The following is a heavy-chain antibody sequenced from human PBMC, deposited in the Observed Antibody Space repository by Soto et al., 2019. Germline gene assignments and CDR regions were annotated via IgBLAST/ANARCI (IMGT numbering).Heavy chain of an antibody. J-gene: IGHJ4*01. D-gene: IGHD5-12*01. CDR1: GDSISSYY. V-gene: IGHV4-59*01. CDR2: IHASGCT. CDR3: ARLIRGYSGQDGTDYFEY. Sequence: PSETLSLTCTVSGDSISSYYWSWIRKSPGSGLDWIGYIHASGCTAYNPSLRCRVTISLGTSKNQFSLHLSSLTAPDTGVYYCARLIRGYSGQDGTDYFEYWGHGTLVTVSS.